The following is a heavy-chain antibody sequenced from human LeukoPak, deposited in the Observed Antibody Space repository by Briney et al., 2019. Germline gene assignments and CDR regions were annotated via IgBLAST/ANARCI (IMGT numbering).Heavy chain of an antibody. CDR1: GGSISSYY. Sequence: SETLSLTCTVSGGSISSYYWSWIRQPPGKGLEWIGYIYYSGSTNYNPSLKSRVTISVDTSKNQFSLKLSSVTVADTAVYYCARLGDQYSSSFNWFDPWGQGTLVTVSS. CDR2: IYYSGST. CDR3: ARLGDQYSSSFNWFDP. V-gene: IGHV4-59*08. J-gene: IGHJ5*02. D-gene: IGHD6-13*01.